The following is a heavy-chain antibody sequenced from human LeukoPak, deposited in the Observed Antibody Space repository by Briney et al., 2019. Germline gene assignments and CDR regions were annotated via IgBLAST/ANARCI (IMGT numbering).Heavy chain of an antibody. CDR1: GFTFDDYG. Sequence: GGSLRLSCGASGFTFDDYGMHWVRQALGKGLEWVSGVSWNSGGIGYADSVKGRFTISRDNAKNSLYLQMNSLRAEDTAVYYCARDGRFPPEVLPRYFDYWGQGTLVTVSS. CDR3: ARDGRFPPEVLPRYFDY. CDR2: VSWNSGGI. V-gene: IGHV3-9*01. D-gene: IGHD1-26*01. J-gene: IGHJ4*02.